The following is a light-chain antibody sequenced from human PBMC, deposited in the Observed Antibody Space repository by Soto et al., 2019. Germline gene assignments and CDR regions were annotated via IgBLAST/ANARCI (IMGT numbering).Light chain of an antibody. CDR3: GSYTGTDNLLYV. Sequence: QSALTQPPSASGSPGQSVTISCTGTSSDIGAYNYVSWYQQHPGKAPKLLVYEVDHRPSGVPDRFSGSKSDNTASLTVSGLQPEDEADYYCGSYTGTDNLLYVFGTGTKVTVL. V-gene: IGLV2-8*01. CDR2: EVD. J-gene: IGLJ1*01. CDR1: SSDIGAYNY.